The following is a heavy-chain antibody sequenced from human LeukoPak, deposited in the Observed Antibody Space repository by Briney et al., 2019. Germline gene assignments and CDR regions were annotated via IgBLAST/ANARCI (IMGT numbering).Heavy chain of an antibody. Sequence: ASVKVSCKASAYTFTNYYMHWVRQAPGQGLEWMGIINPSGSSTSYAQKFQGRVTMTRDTSTSTVYMELSSLRSEDTAVYYCARGDHCSRTSCCTPYYYYGMDVWGQGTTVTVSS. CDR3: ARGDHCSRTSCCTPYYYYGMDV. V-gene: IGHV1-46*01. J-gene: IGHJ6*02. D-gene: IGHD2-2*02. CDR2: INPSGSST. CDR1: AYTFTNYY.